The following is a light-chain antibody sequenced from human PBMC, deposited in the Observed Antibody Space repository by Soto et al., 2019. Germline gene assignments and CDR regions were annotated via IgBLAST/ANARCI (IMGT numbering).Light chain of an antibody. CDR2: EVI. V-gene: IGLV2-14*01. CDR3: TSFTTSRTLV. J-gene: IGLJ2*01. Sequence: QSALTQPASVSGSPGQSVTISCTGTTNDVGAYNYVSWYQHHPDKAPKLIIYEVINRPSGISNRFSGSKSGNTASLTISGLQAEDESDYYCTSFTTSRTLVFGGGTKLTVL. CDR1: TNDVGAYNY.